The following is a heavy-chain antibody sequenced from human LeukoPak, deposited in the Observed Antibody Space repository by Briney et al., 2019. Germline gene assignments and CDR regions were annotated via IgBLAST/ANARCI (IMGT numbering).Heavy chain of an antibody. CDR3: ARDQGRWLQLISVGYFDY. V-gene: IGHV1-2*02. D-gene: IGHD5-24*01. J-gene: IGHJ4*02. Sequence: ASVKVSCKASGYTFTGYYMHWVRQAPGQGLEWMGWINPNSGGTNYAQKFQGRVTMTRDTSISTAYMELSRLRSDDTAVYYCARDQGRWLQLISVGYFDYWGQGTLVTVSS. CDR2: INPNSGGT. CDR1: GYTFTGYY.